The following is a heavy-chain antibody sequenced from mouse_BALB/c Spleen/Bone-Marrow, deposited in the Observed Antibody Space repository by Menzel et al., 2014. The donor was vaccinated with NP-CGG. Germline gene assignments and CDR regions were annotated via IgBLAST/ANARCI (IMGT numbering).Heavy chain of an antibody. CDR2: INPGSGGT. J-gene: IGHJ4*01. Sequence: QVQLKQSGAELVRPGTSVKVSCKASGYAFTNYLIEGVKQRPGQGLEWIGVINPGSGGTNYNEKFKGKATLTADKSSSTAYMQLSSLTSDDSAVYFCARRDYAMDYWGQGTSVTVSS. CDR1: GYAFTNYL. V-gene: IGHV1-54*01. CDR3: ARRDYAMDY.